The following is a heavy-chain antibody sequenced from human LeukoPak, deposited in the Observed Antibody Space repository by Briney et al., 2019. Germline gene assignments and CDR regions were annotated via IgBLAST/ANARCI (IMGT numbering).Heavy chain of an antibody. CDR2: IKQDGSEK. D-gene: IGHD3-10*01. V-gene: IGHV3-7*01. CDR3: ARGRGWFGESKFDP. CDR1: GFTFSSYW. Sequence: PGGSLRLSCAASGFTFSSYWMSWVRQAPGKGLEWVANIKQDGSEKYYVDSVKGRFTISRDNAKNSLYLQMNSLRAEDTAVYYCARGRGWFGESKFDPWGQGTLVTVSS. J-gene: IGHJ5*02.